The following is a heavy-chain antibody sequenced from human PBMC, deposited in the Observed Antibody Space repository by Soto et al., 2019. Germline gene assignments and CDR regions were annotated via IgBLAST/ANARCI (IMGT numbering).Heavy chain of an antibody. CDR2: ISGSGGST. Sequence: EVQLLESGGGSVQPGGSLRLSCAASGFTFSSYAMSWVRQAPGKGLEWVSGISGSGGSTYYVDSVKGRFTTSRDNSKNTLYLQMNNLRAEDTAVYYCAKDFGYNYGYDAFDIWGQGTMVTVSS. CDR3: AKDFGYNYGYDAFDI. J-gene: IGHJ3*02. CDR1: GFTFSSYA. D-gene: IGHD5-18*01. V-gene: IGHV3-23*01.